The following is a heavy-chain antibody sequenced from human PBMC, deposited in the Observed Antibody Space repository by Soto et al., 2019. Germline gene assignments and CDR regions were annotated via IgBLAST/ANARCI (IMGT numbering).Heavy chain of an antibody. CDR3: AADGPGTTGTKSDYYGMDA. J-gene: IGHJ6*01. D-gene: IGHD1-1*01. CDR2: IVVGSGNT. Sequence: QMQLVQSGPEVKKPGTSVKVSCKASGFTFTSSAVQWVRQARGQRLEWIGWIVVGSGNTNYAQKFQERVTITRDMSTSPAYMELSSLRPEDTAVYYCAADGPGTTGTKSDYYGMDAWRQGTTVTVSS. CDR1: GFTFTSSA. V-gene: IGHV1-58*01.